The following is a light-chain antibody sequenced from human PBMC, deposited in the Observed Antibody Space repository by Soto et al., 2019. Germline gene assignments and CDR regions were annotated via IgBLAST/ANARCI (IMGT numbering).Light chain of an antibody. J-gene: IGKJ2*01. CDR1: QSVSSSY. Sequence: EIVLTQSPGTLSLSPGERATLSCRASQSVSSSYLAWYQQKPGQAPRLLIYGASSRATGIPDRFSGSGSGTAVTLTISRLEPEEFAVYYCQQYGSSRYVTFGQGNKLEIK. CDR3: QQYGSSRYVT. CDR2: GAS. V-gene: IGKV3-20*01.